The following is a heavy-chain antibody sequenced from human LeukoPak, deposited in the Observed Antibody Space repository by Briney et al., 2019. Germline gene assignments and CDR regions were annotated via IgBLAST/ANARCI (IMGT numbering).Heavy chain of an antibody. J-gene: IGHJ4*02. V-gene: IGHV3-23*01. CDR2: ISGSGGST. CDR3: AKDPYGSGSYWFGGYFDY. CDR1: GFTFSSYG. D-gene: IGHD3-10*01. Sequence: GGSLRLSCAASGFTFSSYGMSWVRQAPGKGLEWVSAISGSGGSTYYADSVKGRFTISRDNSKNTLYLQMNGLRAEDTAVYYCAKDPYGSGSYWFGGYFDYWGQGTLVTVSS.